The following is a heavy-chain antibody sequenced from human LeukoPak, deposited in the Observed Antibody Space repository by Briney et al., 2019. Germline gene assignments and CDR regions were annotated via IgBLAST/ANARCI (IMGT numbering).Heavy chain of an antibody. J-gene: IGHJ4*02. V-gene: IGHV5-51*01. CDR2: IYPGDSDT. CDR1: GYSFTSYW. Sequence: GESLKISCKGSGYSFTSYWIGWVRQMPGKGLEWMGIIYPGDSDTRYSPSFQGQVTISADKSISTAYLQWSSLKASDAAMYYCARSPYSNYGYFDYWGQGTLVTVSS. CDR3: ARSPYSNYGYFDY. D-gene: IGHD4-11*01.